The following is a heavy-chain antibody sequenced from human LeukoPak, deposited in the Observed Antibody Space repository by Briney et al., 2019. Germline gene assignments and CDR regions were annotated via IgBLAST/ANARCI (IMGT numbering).Heavy chain of an antibody. CDR3: AKDLDYDSSGYYLDF. Sequence: PGGSLRLSCAASGFFFSDSAMAWVRQAPGKGLEWVSTTTGAGDNTHYADSVKGRFTISRDNSKNTLYLQMNSLGADDTAVYYCAKDLDYDSSGYYLDFWGQGTLVTVSS. CDR2: TTGAGDNT. CDR1: GFFFSDSA. J-gene: IGHJ4*02. D-gene: IGHD3-22*01. V-gene: IGHV3-23*01.